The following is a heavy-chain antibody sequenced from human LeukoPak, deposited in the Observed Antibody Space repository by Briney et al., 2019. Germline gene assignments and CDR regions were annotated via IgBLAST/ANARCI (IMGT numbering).Heavy chain of an antibody. CDR1: GGSFSGYY. V-gene: IGHV4-34*01. CDR3: ASNGGAAIYFDY. J-gene: IGHJ4*02. D-gene: IGHD5-18*01. CDR2: INHSGST. Sequence: PSETLSLTCAVYGGSFSGYYWSWIRQPPGKGLEWIGEINHSGSTNYNPSLKSRVTISVDTSKNQFSLKLSSVTAADTAVYYCASNGGAAIYFDYWGQGTLVTVSS.